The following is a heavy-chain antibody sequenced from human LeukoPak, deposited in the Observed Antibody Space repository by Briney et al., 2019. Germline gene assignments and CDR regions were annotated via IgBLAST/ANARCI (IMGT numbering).Heavy chain of an antibody. D-gene: IGHD1-26*01. V-gene: IGHV3-23*01. J-gene: IGHJ4*02. CDR1: GFTFTNYG. Sequence: QPGGSLRLSCAASGFTFTNYGMNWVRQAPGKGLEWVSTIRGSGTSTYYADSVKGRFTISRDNSKNTLYLQMNSLRAEDTAVYYCAKEVTSGRLQGLDYWGQGTLVTVSS. CDR3: AKEVTSGRLQGLDY. CDR2: IRGSGTST.